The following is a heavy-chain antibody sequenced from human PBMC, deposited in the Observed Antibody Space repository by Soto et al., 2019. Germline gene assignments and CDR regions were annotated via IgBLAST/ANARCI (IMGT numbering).Heavy chain of an antibody. CDR3: ARDKGAYCGGDCYSTWFDP. V-gene: IGHV1-18*01. J-gene: IGHJ5*02. CDR2: SSGYNGNT. Sequence: QVQLVQSGAEVKKPGASVKVSCKASGYTFTSYGISWVRQAPGQGLEWMGWSSGYNGNTNYAQKLQGRVTMTTDTPXXXAXXELRSLGSDDTAVYYCARDKGAYCGGDCYSTWFDPWGQGTLVTVSS. D-gene: IGHD2-21*02. CDR1: GYTFTSYG.